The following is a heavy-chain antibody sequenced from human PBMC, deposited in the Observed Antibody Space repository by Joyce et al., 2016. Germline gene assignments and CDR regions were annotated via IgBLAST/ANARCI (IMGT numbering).Heavy chain of an antibody. J-gene: IGHJ3*02. CDR1: GFTVRTNY. Sequence: EVQLVESGGGLIQPGGSLSLSCAASGFTVRTNYMTWVRQAPGKGLEWVSVIYSAGSTYYADSVKCRFTISRDNSKNTLFLQMNSLRAEDTALYYCARVYYDSSGYYDAFDIWGQGTMVTVSS. D-gene: IGHD3-22*01. CDR3: ARVYYDSSGYYDAFDI. V-gene: IGHV3-53*01. CDR2: IYSAGST.